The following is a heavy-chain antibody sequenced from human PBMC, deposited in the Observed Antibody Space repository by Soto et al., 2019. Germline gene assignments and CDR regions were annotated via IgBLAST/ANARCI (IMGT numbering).Heavy chain of an antibody. V-gene: IGHV4-61*01. Sequence: PSETLSLTCTVSGGSVSSGSYYWSWIRQPPGKGLEWIGYIYYSGSTNYNPSLKSRVTISVDTSKNQFSLKLSSVTAADTAVYYCAREGVYYDSSGYPLYTWLDPWGQGTLVTVPS. CDR2: IYYSGST. CDR1: GGSVSSGSYY. CDR3: AREGVYYDSSGYPLYTWLDP. J-gene: IGHJ5*02. D-gene: IGHD3-22*01.